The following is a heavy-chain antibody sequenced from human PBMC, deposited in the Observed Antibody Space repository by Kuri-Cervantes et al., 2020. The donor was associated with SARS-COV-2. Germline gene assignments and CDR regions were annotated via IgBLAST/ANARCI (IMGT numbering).Heavy chain of an antibody. CDR1: GGSIGSSSYY. J-gene: IGHJ5*02. V-gene: IGHV4-39*01. Sequence: GSLRLSCTVSGGSIGSSSYYWGWIRQPPGKGLEWIGSIYYSGSTYYNPSLKSRVTISVDTSKNQFSLKLSSVTAADTAVYYCARRSGWFDPWGQGTLVTVSS. CDR3: ARRSGWFDP. CDR2: IYYSGST. D-gene: IGHD3-10*01.